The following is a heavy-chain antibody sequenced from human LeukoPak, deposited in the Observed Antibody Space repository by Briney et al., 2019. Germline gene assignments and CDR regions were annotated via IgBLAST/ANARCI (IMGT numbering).Heavy chain of an antibody. CDR3: ARGPYGRFDY. Sequence: PSETLSLTCIVSGDPISSSYWNWIRQPPGKGLEWIGYIYYSGSTNYNPSLKSRVSMSLDTSKNQFSLKLSSVTAADTAVYYCARGPYGRFDYWGQGMLVTVSS. CDR1: GDPISSSY. V-gene: IGHV4-59*01. CDR2: IYYSGST. J-gene: IGHJ4*02. D-gene: IGHD2-21*01.